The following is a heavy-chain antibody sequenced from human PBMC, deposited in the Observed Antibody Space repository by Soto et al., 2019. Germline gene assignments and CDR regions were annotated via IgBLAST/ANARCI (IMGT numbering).Heavy chain of an antibody. CDR1: GYTFTSYG. Sequence: ASVKVSCKASGYTFTSYGISWVRQAPGQGLEWMGWISAYNGNTNYAQKLQGRVTMTTDTSTSTAYMELRSLRSDDTAVYYCARVTVVPAALGLDAFDIWGQGTMVTVSS. CDR2: ISAYNGNT. CDR3: ARVTVVPAALGLDAFDI. J-gene: IGHJ3*02. V-gene: IGHV1-18*01. D-gene: IGHD2-2*01.